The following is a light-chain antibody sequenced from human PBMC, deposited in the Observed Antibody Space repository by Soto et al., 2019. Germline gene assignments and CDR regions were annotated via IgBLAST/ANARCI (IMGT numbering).Light chain of an antibody. CDR3: PQYGSLPWT. CDR2: GAS. V-gene: IGKV3-20*01. Sequence: EIVLTQSPGTLSLSPGERATLSCRASQSVSSSYLAWYRQKLGQAPRLLIYGASSRATGIPDRFSGSGSGTDFTLTISRLEPEDFAVYYCPQYGSLPWTFGQGAKVDIK. CDR1: QSVSSSY. J-gene: IGKJ1*01.